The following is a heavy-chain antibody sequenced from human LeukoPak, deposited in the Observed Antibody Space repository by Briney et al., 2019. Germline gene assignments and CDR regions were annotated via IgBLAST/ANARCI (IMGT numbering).Heavy chain of an antibody. Sequence: PGGSLRLSCGASGFTSSRYGMHWVRQAPGKGLEWVTYIRKDGSDKYYADSVKGRFTISRDSSKNMVYLQMTSLRAEDTALYYCAKDSNWAFDYWGQGTLVSVSS. J-gene: IGHJ4*02. CDR3: AKDSNWAFDY. V-gene: IGHV3-30*02. CDR1: GFTSSRYG. D-gene: IGHD7-27*01. CDR2: IRKDGSDK.